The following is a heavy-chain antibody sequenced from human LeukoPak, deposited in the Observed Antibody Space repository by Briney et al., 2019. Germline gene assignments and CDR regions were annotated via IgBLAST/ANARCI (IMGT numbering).Heavy chain of an antibody. CDR2: IWYDGSQK. CDR1: GFIFTKYG. D-gene: IGHD6-13*01. J-gene: IGHJ1*01. V-gene: IGHV3-33*06. Sequence: GGSLRLSCAASGFIFTKYGMHWVRQAPGKGLEWVAIIWYDGSQKHYADSVKGRFAISRDDSKNTLYLQMNSLRAEDTAVYYCAKDGFSSFPEYFQHWGQGTLVTVSS. CDR3: AKDGFSSFPEYFQH.